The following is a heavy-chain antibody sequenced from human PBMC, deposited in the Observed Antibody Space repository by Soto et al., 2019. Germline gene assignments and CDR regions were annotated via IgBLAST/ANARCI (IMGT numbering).Heavy chain of an antibody. V-gene: IGHV3-7*01. J-gene: IGHJ6*02. Sequence: GGSLRLSCAASGFTFSFYWMSWVRQAPGKGLEWVANIKEDGSEKNYVDSVKGRLTISRDNAKNSLYLQMNSLRAEDTAVYYCARALDGPGYPYSYSGLDVWGQGTTVTVSS. CDR1: GFTFSFYW. CDR2: IKEDGSEK. D-gene: IGHD3-9*01. CDR3: ARALDGPGYPYSYSGLDV.